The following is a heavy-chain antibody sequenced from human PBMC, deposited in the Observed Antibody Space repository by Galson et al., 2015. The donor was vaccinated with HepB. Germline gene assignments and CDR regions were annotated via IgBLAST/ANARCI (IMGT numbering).Heavy chain of an antibody. CDR3: AAGGLATIGGPTFDY. J-gene: IGHJ4*02. CDR2: IVVGSGNT. V-gene: IGHV1-58*02. CDR1: GFTFTSSA. Sequence: VKVSCKASGFTFTSSAMQWVRQARGQRLEWIGWIVVGSGNTNYAQKFQERVTITRDMSTSTAYMELSSLRSEDTAVYYCAAGGLATIGGPTFDYWGQGTLVTVSS. D-gene: IGHD5-24*01.